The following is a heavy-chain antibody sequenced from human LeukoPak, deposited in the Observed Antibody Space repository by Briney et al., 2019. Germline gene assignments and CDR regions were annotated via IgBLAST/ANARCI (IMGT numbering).Heavy chain of an antibody. J-gene: IGHJ6*02. V-gene: IGHV3-21*01. D-gene: IGHD1-7*01. Sequence: GGSLRLSCAASGFTFSSYSMNWVRQAPGKGLEWVSSIISSSSYIYYADSVKGRFTISRDNAKNSLYLQMNSLRAEDTAVYYCARPSSITGTFGDYYYYGMDVWGQGTTVSVSS. CDR3: ARPSSITGTFGDYYYYGMDV. CDR1: GFTFSSYS. CDR2: IISSSSYI.